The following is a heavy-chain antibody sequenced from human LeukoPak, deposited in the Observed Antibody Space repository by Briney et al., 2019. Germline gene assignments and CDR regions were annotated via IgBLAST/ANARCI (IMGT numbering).Heavy chain of an antibody. CDR3: AKALAYYYYYMDV. D-gene: IGHD6-13*01. CDR1: GFTFSSYA. V-gene: IGHV3-23*01. J-gene: IGHJ6*03. Sequence: GGSLRLSCAASGFTFSSYAMSWVRQAPGQGLEWVSAISGIVGSIYYADSVNGRFTISRDNSKNTLYLQMNSLRAEDTAVYYCAKALAYYYYYMDVWGKGTTVTVSS. CDR2: ISGIVGSI.